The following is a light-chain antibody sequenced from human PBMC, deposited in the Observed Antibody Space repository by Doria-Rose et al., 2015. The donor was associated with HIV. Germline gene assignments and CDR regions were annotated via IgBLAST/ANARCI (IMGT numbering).Light chain of an antibody. Sequence: DIQMTQSPSTLSASVGDRVTITCRASQSISSSLAWYQQKPGKAPLLLMYKASTLQTGVPSRFSGSGSGTEFTLTISSLQPDDFATYHCQQYNTYPYTFAQGTKLEIK. CDR1: QSISSS. J-gene: IGKJ2*01. V-gene: IGKV1-5*03. CDR3: QQYNTYPYT. CDR2: KAS.